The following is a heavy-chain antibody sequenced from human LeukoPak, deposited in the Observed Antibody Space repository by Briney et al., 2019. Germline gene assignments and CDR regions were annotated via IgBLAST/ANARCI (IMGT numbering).Heavy chain of an antibody. CDR2: INSDGSST. D-gene: IGHD5-12*01. J-gene: IGHJ4*02. CDR3: AREEYSGYLLGR. Sequence: SGGSLRLSCAASGFTFSSYWMHWVRQAPGKGLVWVSRINSDGSSTSYADSVKDRFTISRDNAKNTLYLQMNSLRAEDTAVYYCAREEYSGYLLGRWGQGTLVTVSS. CDR1: GFTFSSYW. V-gene: IGHV3-74*01.